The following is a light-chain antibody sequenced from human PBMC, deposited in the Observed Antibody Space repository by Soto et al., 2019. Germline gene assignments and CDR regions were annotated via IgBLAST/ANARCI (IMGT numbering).Light chain of an antibody. CDR3: NSYRHSTTLV. V-gene: IGLV2-14*01. CDR2: EVS. CDR1: SSDVGGYNS. Sequence: QSALTQPASVSGSPGQSITISCTGTSSDVGGYNSVSWFQQHPSKAPKLIVYEVSHRPSRVSNRFSGSKSGNTASLTISGLQAEDEADYYCNSYRHSTTLVFGTGTKLTVL. J-gene: IGLJ1*01.